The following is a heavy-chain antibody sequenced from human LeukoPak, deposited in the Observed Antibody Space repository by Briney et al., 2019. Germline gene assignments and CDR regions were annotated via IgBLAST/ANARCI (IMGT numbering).Heavy chain of an antibody. V-gene: IGHV3-23*01. J-gene: IGHJ4*02. Sequence: EGSLRLSCAASGFTFSSYAMSWVRQAPGKGLEWVSGIGGSGGKAYYADSVKGRFTISRDNSKNTLYLQMNSLRAEDTAVYYCAKEARGGWPFDYWGQGTLVTVSS. CDR3: AKEARGGWPFDY. CDR2: IGGSGGKA. CDR1: GFTFSSYA. D-gene: IGHD6-19*01.